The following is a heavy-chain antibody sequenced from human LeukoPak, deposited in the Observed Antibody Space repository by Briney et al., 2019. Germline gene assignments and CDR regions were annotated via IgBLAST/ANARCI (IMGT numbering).Heavy chain of an antibody. D-gene: IGHD4-17*01. V-gene: IGHV3-48*01. Sequence: LRLSCAASRFTLSIYSKHWVPHAPGKGWVWVSYISSSRSSIYYADSVKGRFTTSRDNAKNSLYLQRNSLRAEDTAVYYCARVRGDYAFDYWGQGTLVTVSS. CDR2: ISSSRSSI. CDR1: RFTLSIYS. CDR3: ARVRGDYAFDY. J-gene: IGHJ4*02.